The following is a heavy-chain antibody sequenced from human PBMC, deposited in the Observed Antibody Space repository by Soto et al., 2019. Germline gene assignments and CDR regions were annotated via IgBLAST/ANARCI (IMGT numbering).Heavy chain of an antibody. V-gene: IGHV3-23*01. CDR2: ITATDAGT. CDR3: AKDAPGGGWLSAS. Sequence: EVQLLESGGGLVHPGESLRLSCAASGFILRNYAMSWVRQPPGKGLEWVSTITATDAGTVYADSVKGRFTISRDNSKNTLYLQMNSLRVEDTAVYYCAKDAPGGGWLSASWGQGARVTVSS. CDR1: GFILRNYA. J-gene: IGHJ5*02. D-gene: IGHD2-21*01.